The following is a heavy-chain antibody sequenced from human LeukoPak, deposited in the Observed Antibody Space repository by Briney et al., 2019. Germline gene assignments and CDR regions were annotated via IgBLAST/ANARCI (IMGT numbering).Heavy chain of an antibody. D-gene: IGHD2-2*01. V-gene: IGHV1-69*13. Sequence: SVKVSCKASGYTFTGYYMHWVRQAPGQGLEWMGGIIPIFGTANYAQKFQGRVTITADESTSTAYMELSSLRSEDTAVYYCARRYCSSTSCHYFDYWGQGTLVTVSS. CDR1: GYTFTGYY. CDR3: ARRYCSSTSCHYFDY. J-gene: IGHJ4*02. CDR2: IIPIFGTA.